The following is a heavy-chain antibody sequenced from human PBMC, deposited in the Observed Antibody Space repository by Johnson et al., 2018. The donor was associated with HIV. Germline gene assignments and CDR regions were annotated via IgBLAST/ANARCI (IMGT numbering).Heavy chain of an antibody. Sequence: VQLVESGGGLVQPGGSLRLSCAASGFSFSNYAMSWVRQGPGKGLEWVSAITGSGTSTYYADSVKGRFTISRDNAKNSLYLQMNSLRAEDTALYYCARANSYGDYRAKAFDIWGQGTMVTVSS. CDR2: ITGSGTST. CDR1: GFSFSNYA. D-gene: IGHD4-17*01. CDR3: ARANSYGDYRAKAFDI. J-gene: IGHJ3*02. V-gene: IGHV3-23*04.